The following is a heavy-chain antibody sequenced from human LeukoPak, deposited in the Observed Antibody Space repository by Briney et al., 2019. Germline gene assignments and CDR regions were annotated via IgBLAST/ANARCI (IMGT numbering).Heavy chain of an antibody. D-gene: IGHD3-10*01. Sequence: SETLSLTCTVSGGSISTYYWSWIRQPPGRGLEWIGYIYFTGSTNYNPSLQSRVTISVDTSKNQFSLKLSSVTAADTAVYYCARLYGSGSYYNDFDYWGQGTLVTVSS. CDR1: GGSISTYY. J-gene: IGHJ4*02. CDR2: IYFTGST. V-gene: IGHV4-59*12. CDR3: ARLYGSGSYYNDFDY.